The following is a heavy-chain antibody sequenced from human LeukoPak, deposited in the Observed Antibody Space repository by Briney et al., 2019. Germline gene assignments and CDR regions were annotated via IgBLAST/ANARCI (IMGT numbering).Heavy chain of an antibody. CDR3: ARGRRGPSSRIVVVPAAPPFDY. J-gene: IGHJ4*02. D-gene: IGHD2-2*01. Sequence: SETLSLTCAVYGGSFSGYYWSWIRQPPGKGLEWIGEINHSGSTNYNPSLKSRVTISVDTSKNQSSLKLSSVTAADTAVYYCARGRRGPSSRIVVVPAAPPFDYWGQGTLVTVSS. CDR2: INHSGST. V-gene: IGHV4-34*01. CDR1: GGSFSGYY.